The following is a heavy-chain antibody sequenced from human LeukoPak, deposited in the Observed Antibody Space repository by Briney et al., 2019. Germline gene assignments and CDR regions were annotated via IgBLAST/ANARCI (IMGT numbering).Heavy chain of an antibody. CDR1: GGSISSYY. Sequence: SETLSLTCTVSGGSISSYYWSWIRQPPGKGLEWIGYIYYSGSTNYNPSLKSRLSISLDTSKNQFSLKLSSVTAADTAVFYCARVAVAARPTPYFDYWGQGTLVTVSS. V-gene: IGHV4-59*12. CDR3: ARVAVAARPTPYFDY. J-gene: IGHJ4*02. CDR2: IYYSGST. D-gene: IGHD6-6*01.